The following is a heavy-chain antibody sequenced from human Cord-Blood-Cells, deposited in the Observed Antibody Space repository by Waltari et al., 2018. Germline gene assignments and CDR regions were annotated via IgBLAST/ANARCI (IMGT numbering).Heavy chain of an antibody. D-gene: IGHD6-13*01. J-gene: IGHJ6*03. V-gene: IGHV4-61*01. Sequence: QVQLQESGPGLVKPSETLSLTCTVSGGSVSSGSYYWSWIRQPPGTGLEWTGYIYYSGSTNYNPSLKSRVTISVDTSKNQFSLKLSSVTAADTAVYYCARAGSSSWYYYYYYYMDVWGKGTTVTVSS. CDR3: ARAGSSSWYYYYYYYMDV. CDR2: IYYSGST. CDR1: GGSVSSGSYY.